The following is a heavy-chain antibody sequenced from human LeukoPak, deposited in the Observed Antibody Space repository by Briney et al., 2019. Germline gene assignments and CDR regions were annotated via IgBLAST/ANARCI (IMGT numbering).Heavy chain of an antibody. V-gene: IGHV4-39*07. J-gene: IGHJ4*02. Sequence: SETLSLTCTVSGGSISSSSYYWGWIRQPPGKGLEWIGSIYYSGSTYYNPSLKSRVTISVDTSKNQFSLKLSSVTAADTAVYYCARGQQVLRFLEWLSLWGQGTLVTVSS. CDR1: GGSISSSSYY. D-gene: IGHD3-3*01. CDR2: IYYSGST. CDR3: ARGQQVLRFLEWLSL.